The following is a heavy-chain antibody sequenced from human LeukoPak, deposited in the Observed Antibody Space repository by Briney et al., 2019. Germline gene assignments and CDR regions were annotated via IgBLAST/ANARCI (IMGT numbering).Heavy chain of an antibody. CDR3: AREGYSAYGLDN. CDR1: GFTFSSYW. J-gene: IGHJ4*02. D-gene: IGHD5-12*01. V-gene: IGHV3-74*01. CDR2: ISSDGSST. Sequence: PGGSLRLSCAASGFTFSSYWMHWVRQAPGKGLVWVSRISSDGSSTSYADSVKGRFTISRDNAKNSLDLQMDSLRVEDTAVYYCAREGYSAYGLDNWGQGTLVTVSS.